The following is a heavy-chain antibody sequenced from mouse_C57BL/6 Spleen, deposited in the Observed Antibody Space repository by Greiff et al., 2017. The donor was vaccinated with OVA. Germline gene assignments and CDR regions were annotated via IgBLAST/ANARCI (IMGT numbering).Heavy chain of an antibody. CDR2: IYPGSGST. D-gene: IGHD4-1*01. J-gene: IGHJ4*01. V-gene: IGHV1-55*01. CDR1: GYTFTSYW. CDR3: ARWLGRRGADAMDY. Sequence: QVQLQQPGAELVKPGASVKMSCKASGYTFTSYWITWVKQRPGQGLEWIGDIYPGSGSTNYNEKFKSKATLTVDTSSSTAYMQLSSLTSEDSAVYYCARWLGRRGADAMDYWGQGTSVTVSS.